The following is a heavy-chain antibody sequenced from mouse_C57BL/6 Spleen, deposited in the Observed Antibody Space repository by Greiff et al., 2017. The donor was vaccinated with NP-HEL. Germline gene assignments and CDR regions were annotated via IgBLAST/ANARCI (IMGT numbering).Heavy chain of an antibody. D-gene: IGHD4-1*01. Sequence: EVQLQQSGPELVKPGASVKMSCKASGYTFTDYNMHWVKQSHGKSLEWIGYINPNNGGTSSDQKFQGKATMTVNKSSSTAYMELSSLTSAVSAVDYLARCGWEGIDYWGQGTTLTVSS. V-gene: IGHV1-22*01. J-gene: IGHJ2*01. CDR2: INPNNGGT. CDR3: ARCGWEGIDY. CDR1: GYTFTDYN.